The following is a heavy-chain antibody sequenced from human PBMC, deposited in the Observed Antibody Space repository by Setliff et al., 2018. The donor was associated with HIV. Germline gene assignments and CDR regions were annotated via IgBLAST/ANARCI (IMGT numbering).Heavy chain of an antibody. J-gene: IGHJ3*02. D-gene: IGHD2-8*02. Sequence: SETLSLTCAVSGGSISSSNWWSWIRQPAGKGLEWIGHVYTTGGTNYNPSLESRLTISVDTSRNQFSLRLSSVTAADTAVYYCARAPTGVTNAFDIWGQGTMVTVSS. CDR3: ARAPTGVTNAFDI. CDR2: VYTTGGT. V-gene: IGHV4-61*09. CDR1: GGSISSSNW.